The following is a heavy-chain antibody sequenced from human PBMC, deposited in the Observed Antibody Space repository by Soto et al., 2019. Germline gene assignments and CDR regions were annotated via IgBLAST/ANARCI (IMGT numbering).Heavy chain of an antibody. CDR2: INHSGST. Sequence: QVQLQQWGAGLLKPSETLSLTCAVYGGSFSGYYWSWIRQPPGKGLEWIGEINHSGSTNYNPSLKSRVTISVDTSKNPFSLKLSSVTAADTAVYYCARVGGSSFDYWGQGTLVTVSS. CDR3: ARVGGSSFDY. D-gene: IGHD1-26*01. CDR1: GGSFSGYY. V-gene: IGHV4-34*01. J-gene: IGHJ4*02.